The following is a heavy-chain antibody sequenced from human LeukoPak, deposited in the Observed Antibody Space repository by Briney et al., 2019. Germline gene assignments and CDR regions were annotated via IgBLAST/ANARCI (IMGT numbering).Heavy chain of an antibody. J-gene: IGHJ4*02. CDR3: AKDALSFNGDWFDY. V-gene: IGHV3-23*01. CDR1: GFTFTNYA. D-gene: IGHD4-17*01. CDR2: ISGSGGRT. Sequence: GGSLRLSCAASGFTFTNYAMNWVRQAPGKGLEWVSVISGSGGRTYYADFVKGWFTISRDNSKNTVYLQMNSLRADDTAVYYCAKDALSFNGDWFDYWGQGTLVTVSS.